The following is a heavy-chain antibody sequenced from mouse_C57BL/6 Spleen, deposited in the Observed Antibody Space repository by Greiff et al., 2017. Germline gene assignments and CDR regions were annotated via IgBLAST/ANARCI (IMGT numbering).Heavy chain of an antibody. D-gene: IGHD1-1*01. CDR1: GYTFTSYW. V-gene: IGHV1-74*01. Sequence: VQLQQPGAELVKPGASVKVSCKASGYTFTSYWMHWVKQRPGQGLEWIGRLHPSDSDTNYNQKFKGKATLTVDKSSSTAYMQLSSLSSEDSAVYYCAIKDYYGPMDYWGQGTSVTVSS. CDR3: AIKDYYGPMDY. J-gene: IGHJ4*01. CDR2: LHPSDSDT.